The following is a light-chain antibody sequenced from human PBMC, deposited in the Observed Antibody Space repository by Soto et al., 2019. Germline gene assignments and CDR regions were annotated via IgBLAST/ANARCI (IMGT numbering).Light chain of an antibody. V-gene: IGLV2-8*01. Sequence: QSALTQPPSASGSPGQSVTISCTGTSSDVGGYNYGSWYQQHPGKAPKLMIYEVSNRPSGAPDRFSGSKSGNTASLTVSGLQAEDEADYYCSSYAGSNNLVFGGGTKLTVL. CDR3: SSYAGSNNLV. J-gene: IGLJ3*02. CDR2: EVS. CDR1: SSDVGGYNY.